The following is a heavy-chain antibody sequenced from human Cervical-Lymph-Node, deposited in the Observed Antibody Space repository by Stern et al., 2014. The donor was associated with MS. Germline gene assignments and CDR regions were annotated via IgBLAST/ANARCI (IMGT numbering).Heavy chain of an antibody. V-gene: IGHV3-30*04. Sequence: VQLVESGGGVVQPGRSLRLSCAASGFTFSSYAMHWVRQAPGKGLEWVAVISYDGSNKYYADSVKGRFTTSRDNSKNTLYLQMNSLRAEDTAVYYCARGQQDYAIDYWGQGTLVTVSS. CDR2: ISYDGSNK. J-gene: IGHJ4*02. CDR3: ARGQQDYAIDY. D-gene: IGHD4-17*01. CDR1: GFTFSSYA.